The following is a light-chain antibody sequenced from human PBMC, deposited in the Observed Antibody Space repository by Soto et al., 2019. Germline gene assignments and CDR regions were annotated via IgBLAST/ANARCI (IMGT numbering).Light chain of an antibody. CDR1: QGVSAY. CDR2: AAS. CDR3: QQSYKTPHT. V-gene: IGKV1-39*01. J-gene: IGKJ2*01. Sequence: DIQMTQSPSSLSASVGDRVTITCRASQGVSAYLLWYQQRQGTPPKLLIYAASNLVIGVPLRFSGSGSGTTFTLTISSLQPEDFATYYCQQSYKTPHTFGQGTKLETK.